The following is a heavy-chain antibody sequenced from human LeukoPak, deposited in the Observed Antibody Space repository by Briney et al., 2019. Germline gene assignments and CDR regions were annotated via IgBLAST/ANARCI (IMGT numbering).Heavy chain of an antibody. D-gene: IGHD3-10*01. CDR1: GFTFSSYG. V-gene: IGHV3-30*02. J-gene: IGHJ6*03. CDR2: IRYDGSNK. CDR3: AKRMVPYYYMDV. Sequence: GGSLRLSCAASGFTFSSYGMHWVRQAPGKGLEWVAFIRYDGSNKYYADSVKGRFTISRDNSKNTLYLQMNSLRAEDTAVYYCAKRMVPYYYMDVWGKGTTVTISS.